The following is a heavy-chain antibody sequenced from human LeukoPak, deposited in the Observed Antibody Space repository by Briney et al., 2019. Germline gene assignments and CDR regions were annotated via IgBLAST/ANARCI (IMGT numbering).Heavy chain of an antibody. CDR3: AKAMAGSYDSSGYYYGVFDY. V-gene: IGHV3-23*01. CDR2: ISGSGGST. D-gene: IGHD3-22*01. CDR1: GFTFSSYA. J-gene: IGHJ4*02. Sequence: GGSLRLSCAASGFTFSSYAMSWVRQAPGKGLEWVSAISGSGGSTYYADSVKGRFTISRDNSKNTLYLQMNSLRAEDTAVYYCAKAMAGSYDSSGYYYGVFDYLGQGTLVTVSS.